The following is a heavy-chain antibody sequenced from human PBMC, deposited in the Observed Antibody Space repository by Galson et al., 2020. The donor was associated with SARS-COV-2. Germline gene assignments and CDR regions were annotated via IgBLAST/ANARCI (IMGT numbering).Heavy chain of an antibody. CDR1: EFSFSSYD. CDR3: ASDSTDGPFDF. D-gene: IGHD2-2*01. V-gene: IGHV3-48*03. J-gene: IGHJ4*02. CDR2: ISSSGDPI. Sequence: GESLKISCAASEFSFSSYDMNWVRQAPGKGLEWVLYISSSGDPIYYADSVKGRFTISRDNAKNSLYLQMNSLRADDTAFYYCASDSTDGPFDFWGQGTLVTVSS.